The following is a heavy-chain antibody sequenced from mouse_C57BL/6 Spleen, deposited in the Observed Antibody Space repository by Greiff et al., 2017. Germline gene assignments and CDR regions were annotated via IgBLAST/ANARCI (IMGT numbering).Heavy chain of an antibody. Sequence: VQLQQPGAELVKPGASVKVSCKASGYTFTSYWLHWVKQRPGQGLEWIGRIHPSDSDTNYNQKFKGKATLTVDKSSSPAYMQLSSLTSEDSAVYYCAIGQLGYAMDYWGQGTSVTVSS. CDR1: GYTFTSYW. CDR3: AIGQLGYAMDY. D-gene: IGHD3-1*01. V-gene: IGHV1-74*01. CDR2: IHPSDSDT. J-gene: IGHJ4*01.